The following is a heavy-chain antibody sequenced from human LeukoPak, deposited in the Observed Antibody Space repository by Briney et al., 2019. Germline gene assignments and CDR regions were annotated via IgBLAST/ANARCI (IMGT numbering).Heavy chain of an antibody. CDR2: IYPGDSDT. V-gene: IGHV5-51*01. CDR1: GYSFTRFW. J-gene: IGHJ4*02. Sequence: KRGEPLKISCKGSGYSFTRFWIGWVRQMPGKGLEWMGIIYPGDSDTRNSPSFQGQVTISADKSTSTAYLQWSSLKASDTAMYYCARGIVGATPYYFDYWGQGTLVTVPS. D-gene: IGHD1-26*01. CDR3: ARGIVGATPYYFDY.